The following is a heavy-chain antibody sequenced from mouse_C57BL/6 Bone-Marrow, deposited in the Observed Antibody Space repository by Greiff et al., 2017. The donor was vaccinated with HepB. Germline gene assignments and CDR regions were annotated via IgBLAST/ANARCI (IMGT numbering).Heavy chain of an antibody. Sequence: QLVESGGGLVKPGGSLKLSCAASGFTFSDYGMHWVRQAPERGLEWVAYISSGSSTIYYADTVKGRFTISRDNAKNTLFLQMTSLRSEDTAMYYCARTITTYYYAMDYWGQGTSVTVSS. CDR1: GFTFSDYG. V-gene: IGHV5-17*01. CDR3: ARTITTYYYAMDY. D-gene: IGHD2-4*01. J-gene: IGHJ4*01. CDR2: ISSGSSTI.